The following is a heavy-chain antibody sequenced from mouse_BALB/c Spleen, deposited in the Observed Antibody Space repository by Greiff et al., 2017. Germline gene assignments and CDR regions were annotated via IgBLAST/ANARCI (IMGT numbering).Heavy chain of an antibody. CDR3: TTIYYEYFDV. V-gene: IGHV6-6*02. Sequence: DVKLVESGGGLVQPGGSMKLSCVASGFTFSNYWMNWVRQSPEKGLEWVAEIRLKSNNYATHYAESVKGRFTISRDDSKSSVYLQMNNLRAEDTGIYYCTTIYYEYFDVWGAGTTVTVSS. CDR1: GFTFSNYW. D-gene: IGHD2-4*01. CDR2: IRLKSNNYAT. J-gene: IGHJ1*01.